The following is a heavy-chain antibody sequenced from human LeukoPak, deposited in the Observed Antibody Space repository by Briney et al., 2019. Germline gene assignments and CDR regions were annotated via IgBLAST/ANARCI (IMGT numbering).Heavy chain of an antibody. J-gene: IGHJ5*02. D-gene: IGHD2-15*01. CDR1: GGTFSSYA. V-gene: IGHV1-2*02. CDR2: INPNSGGT. CDR3: ARDLLGFDP. Sequence: ASVKVSCKASGGTFSSYAISWVRQAPGQGLEWMGWINPNSGGTNYAQKFQGRVTMTRDTSISTAYMELSRLRSDDTAVYYCARDLLGFDPWGQGTLVTVSS.